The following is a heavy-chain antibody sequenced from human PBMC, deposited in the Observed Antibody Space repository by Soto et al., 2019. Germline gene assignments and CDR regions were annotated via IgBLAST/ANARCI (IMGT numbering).Heavy chain of an antibody. CDR3: ARSGSYPSGGSYYFDY. D-gene: IGHD1-26*01. Sequence: EALSLTCTVCGGSTGRSLYQWDWNRKNQGKGLEWIGNVYYNGNTYYKASLRRRVTISVDTSNNQFSLKLSSVTAADTAVYFCARSGSYPSGGSYYFDYWGQGTLVTVSS. CDR1: GGSTGRSLYQ. V-gene: IGHV4-39*01. CDR2: VYYNGNT. J-gene: IGHJ4*02.